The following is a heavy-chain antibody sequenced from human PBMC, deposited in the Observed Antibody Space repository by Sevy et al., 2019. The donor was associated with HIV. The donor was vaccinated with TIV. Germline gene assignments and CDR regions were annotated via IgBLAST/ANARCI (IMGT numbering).Heavy chain of an antibody. Sequence: ASVKVSCKSTGYMFTDFYINWVRLAPGQGLEWVGWINPDNGDTDYGQKFQGTVTMTRDTSLSSAYMELSSLRSDDTAIYYCARNLAIFGVQNGLDVWGQGTSVTVSS. V-gene: IGHV1-2*02. CDR1: GYMFTDFY. J-gene: IGHJ6*02. CDR2: INPDNGDT. D-gene: IGHD3-3*01. CDR3: ARNLAIFGVQNGLDV.